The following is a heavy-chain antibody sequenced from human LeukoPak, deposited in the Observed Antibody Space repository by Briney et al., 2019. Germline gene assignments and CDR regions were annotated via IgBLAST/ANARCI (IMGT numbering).Heavy chain of an antibody. V-gene: IGHV1-2*02. D-gene: IGHD2-2*01. J-gene: IGHJ3*02. CDR3: ASYLPAAMEPPTQDAFDI. CDR1: GYTFTGYY. Sequence: ASVKVSCKASGYTFTGYYMHWVRQAPGQGLEWMGWINPNSGGTNYAQKFQGRVTMTRDTSISTAYMELSRLRSDDTAVYYCASYLPAAMEPPTQDAFDIWGQGTMVTVSS. CDR2: INPNSGGT.